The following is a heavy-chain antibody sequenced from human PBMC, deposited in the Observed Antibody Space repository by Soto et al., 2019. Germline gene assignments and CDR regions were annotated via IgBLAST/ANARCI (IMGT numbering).Heavy chain of an antibody. CDR3: ANLIVTTTYYLDY. Sequence: GGSLRLSCAASGFTFSSYAMSWVRQAPGKGLEWVSAISGSGGSTYYADSVKGRFTISRDNSKNTLYLQMNSLRDEDTAVYYCANLIVTTTYYLDYWGQGTLVTVSS. J-gene: IGHJ4*02. CDR1: GFTFSSYA. V-gene: IGHV3-23*01. CDR2: ISGSGGST. D-gene: IGHD5-12*01.